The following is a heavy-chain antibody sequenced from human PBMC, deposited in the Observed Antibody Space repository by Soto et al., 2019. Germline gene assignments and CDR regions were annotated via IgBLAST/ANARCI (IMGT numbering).Heavy chain of an antibody. Sequence: GGSLRLSCAASGFTFSSYAMSWVRQAPGKGLEWVSAISSSSSYMYYADSVKGRFTISRDNSKNSLYLQMNSLRPEDTAVYYCVRDAEASLTGNNHWLGRWGQECLCTVSS. J-gene: IGHJ5*02. V-gene: IGHV3-21*04. CDR3: VRDAEASLTGNNHWLGR. D-gene: IGHD3-9*01. CDR2: ISSSSSYM. CDR1: GFTFSSYA.